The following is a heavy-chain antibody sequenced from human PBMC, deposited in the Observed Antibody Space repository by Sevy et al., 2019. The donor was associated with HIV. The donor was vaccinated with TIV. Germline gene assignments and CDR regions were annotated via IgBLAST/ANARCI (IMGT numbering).Heavy chain of an antibody. J-gene: IGHJ6*02. CDR3: AKATIVVVPAAPDYGMDV. Sequence: GGSLRLSCVASGFTFSSYAMSWVRQAPGKGLEWVSAISGSGGSTYYADSVKGRFTISRDNSKNTLYLQMNSLGAEDTAVYYCAKATIVVVPAAPDYGMDVWGQGTTVTVSS. V-gene: IGHV3-23*01. D-gene: IGHD2-2*01. CDR2: ISGSGGST. CDR1: GFTFSSYA.